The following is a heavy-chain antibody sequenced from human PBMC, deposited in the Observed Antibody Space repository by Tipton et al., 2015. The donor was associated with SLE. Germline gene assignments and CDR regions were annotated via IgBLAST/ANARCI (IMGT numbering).Heavy chain of an antibody. J-gene: IGHJ6*02. D-gene: IGHD3-10*01. CDR3: AREVYSGSYYYYYGMDV. Sequence: QLVQSGAEVKKPGSSVKVSCKASGGPFSSYSITWVRQAPGQGLEWMGRIVPIVDLTSYAETFQGRVTITADKSTNTAYLELSSLRSEDTAVYYCAREVYSGSYYYYYGMDVWGQGTTVTISS. V-gene: IGHV1-69*09. CDR1: GGPFSSYS. CDR2: IVPIVDLT.